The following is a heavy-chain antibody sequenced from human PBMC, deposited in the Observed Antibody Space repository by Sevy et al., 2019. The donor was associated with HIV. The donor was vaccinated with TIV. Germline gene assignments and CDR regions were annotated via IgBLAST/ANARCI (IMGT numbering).Heavy chain of an antibody. Sequence: GESLKISCAASGFTFSSYSMNWVRQAPGKGLEWVSSISASGSDTYYADSMKGRFTISRDNAKNSLSLQMNSLRAEDTAVYYCARLSSGWSFDYWGQRALVTVSS. D-gene: IGHD6-19*01. J-gene: IGHJ4*02. CDR2: ISASGSDT. V-gene: IGHV3-21*01. CDR1: GFTFSSYS. CDR3: ARLSSGWSFDY.